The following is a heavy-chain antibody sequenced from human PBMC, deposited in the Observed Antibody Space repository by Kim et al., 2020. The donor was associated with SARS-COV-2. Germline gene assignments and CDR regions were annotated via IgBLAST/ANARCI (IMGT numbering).Heavy chain of an antibody. V-gene: IGHV1-69*01. Sequence: FQGRVTINADESTSTAYMELSSLRSEDTAVYYCASKGGDFWSGYYGHYFDYWGQGTLVTVSS. D-gene: IGHD3-3*01. J-gene: IGHJ4*02. CDR3: ASKGGDFWSGYYGHYFDY.